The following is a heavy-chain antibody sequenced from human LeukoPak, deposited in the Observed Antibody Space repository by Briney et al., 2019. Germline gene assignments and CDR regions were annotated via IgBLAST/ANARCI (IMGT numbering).Heavy chain of an antibody. CDR1: GYTFTGYF. J-gene: IGHJ6*02. CDR2: INPYNGDT. Sequence: ASVKVSCKASGYTFTGYFMHWVRQAPGQGLEWMGWINPYNGDTNYAQKFQGRVTMTRDTSISTAFMELSRLRSDDTAVYYCARGKDHYYDSSGYPDYYYYTMDVWGQGTTVTVSS. V-gene: IGHV1-2*02. D-gene: IGHD3-22*01. CDR3: ARGKDHYYDSSGYPDYYYYTMDV.